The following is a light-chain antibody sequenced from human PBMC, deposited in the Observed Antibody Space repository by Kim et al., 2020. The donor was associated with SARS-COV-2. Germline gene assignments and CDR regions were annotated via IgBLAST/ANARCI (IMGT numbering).Light chain of an antibody. J-gene: IGLJ2*01. CDR2: EDN. CDR3: QSYDSSNQGV. V-gene: IGLV6-57*03. CDR1: RGSIASNY. Sequence: KAVIIYCTRSRGSIASNYVQWYQQRPGSAPTTGIYEDNQRPSGVPDRCSGAIDSSSNSASLTISGLKTEDEADYDCQSYDSSNQGVFGGGTQLTVL.